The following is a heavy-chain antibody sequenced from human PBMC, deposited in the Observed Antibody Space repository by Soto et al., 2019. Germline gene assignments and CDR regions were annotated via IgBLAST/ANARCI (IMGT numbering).Heavy chain of an antibody. CDR1: GYTFTSYG. V-gene: IGHV1-18*01. Sequence: ASVKVSCKASGYTFTSYGISWVRQAPGQGLEWMGWISAYNGNTNYAQKLQGRVTMTTDTSTSTAYMELRSLRSDDTAVYYCARAPPTTTVTRYSYYYMHVWGKGTTVTVS. CDR2: ISAYNGNT. J-gene: IGHJ6*03. D-gene: IGHD4-17*01. CDR3: ARAPPTTTVTRYSYYYMHV.